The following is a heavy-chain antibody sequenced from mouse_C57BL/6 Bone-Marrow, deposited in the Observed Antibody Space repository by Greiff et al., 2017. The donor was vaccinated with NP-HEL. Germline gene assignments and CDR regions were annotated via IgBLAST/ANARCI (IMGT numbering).Heavy chain of an antibody. V-gene: IGHV14-4*01. CDR3: TRVNYEAWFAY. CDR1: GFNIKDDY. Sequence: VHVKQSGAELVRPGASVKLSSTASGFNIKDDYMHWVKQRPEQGLEWIGWIDPENGDTEYASKFQGKATITADTSSNTAYLQLSSLTSEDTAVYYCTRVNYEAWFAYWGQGTLVTVSA. D-gene: IGHD2-1*01. CDR2: IDPENGDT. J-gene: IGHJ3*01.